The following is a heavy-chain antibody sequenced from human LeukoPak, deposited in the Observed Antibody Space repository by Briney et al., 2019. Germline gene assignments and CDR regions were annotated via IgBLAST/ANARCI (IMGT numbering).Heavy chain of an antibody. D-gene: IGHD6-13*01. CDR1: GFAFSDYY. Sequence: GGSLRLSCAASGFAFSDYYMNWIRQAPGKGLEWISYISSSASIISYADPAKGRFTISRDNAKNSLYLQMNSLRVEDTAVYYCARALYSSSWYYFDFWGQGPLVTVSS. J-gene: IGHJ4*02. CDR3: ARALYSSSWYYFDF. CDR2: ISSSASII. V-gene: IGHV3-11*01.